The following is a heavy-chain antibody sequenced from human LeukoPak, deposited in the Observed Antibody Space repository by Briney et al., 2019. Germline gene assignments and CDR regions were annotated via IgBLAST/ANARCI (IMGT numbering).Heavy chain of an antibody. D-gene: IGHD3-10*01. CDR1: GFTFGSYS. Sequence: GGSLRLSCAASGFTFGSYSMNWVRQAPGKGLEWVSSISSSSSYIYYADSVKGRFTISRDNAKNSLYLQMNSLRAEDTAVYYCARDYYGSGSLYYYYYYGMDVWGQGTTVTVSS. CDR2: ISSSSSYI. J-gene: IGHJ6*02. CDR3: ARDYYGSGSLYYYYYYGMDV. V-gene: IGHV3-21*04.